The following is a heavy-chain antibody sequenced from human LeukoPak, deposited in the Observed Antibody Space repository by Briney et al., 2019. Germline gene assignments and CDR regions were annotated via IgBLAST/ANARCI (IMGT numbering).Heavy chain of an antibody. CDR3: ARVLEYFSYAGGNRWYFDY. Sequence: GASLRVSCKASGGAFSSYAISWVRHAPGQGLESMRGIIPVFGTASKAQKFQGRVTITADESTSTAYKELSSMRSEDTAVYYCARVLEYFSYAGGNRWYFDYWGQGTLVTVSS. V-gene: IGHV1-69*13. D-gene: IGHD2/OR15-2a*01. J-gene: IGHJ4*02. CDR2: IIPVFGTA. CDR1: GGAFSSYA.